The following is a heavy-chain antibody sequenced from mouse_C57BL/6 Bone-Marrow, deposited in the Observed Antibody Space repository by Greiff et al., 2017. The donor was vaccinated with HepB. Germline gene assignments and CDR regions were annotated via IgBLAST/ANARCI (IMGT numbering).Heavy chain of an antibody. D-gene: IGHD2-2*01. CDR1: GYTFTSYG. CDR2: IYPRSGNT. CDR3: AEGYGFAY. J-gene: IGHJ3*01. V-gene: IGHV1-81*01. Sequence: QVQLQESGAELARPGASVKLSCKASGYTFTSYGISWVKQRTGQGLEWIGEIYPRSGNTYYNEKFKGKATLTADKSSSTAYMGLRSLTSEDSAVYFCAEGYGFAYWGQGTLVTVSA.